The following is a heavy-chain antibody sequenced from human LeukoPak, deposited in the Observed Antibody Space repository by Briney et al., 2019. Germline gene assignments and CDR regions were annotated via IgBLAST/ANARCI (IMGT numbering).Heavy chain of an antibody. CDR2: ISGSGGST. CDR1: GFTFSSYG. J-gene: IGHJ4*02. CDR3: AKDLRYDSRYFDY. V-gene: IGHV3-23*01. Sequence: PGGSLRLSCAASGFTFSSYGMSWVRQAPGKGLEWVSAISGSGGSTYYAGSVKGRFTISRDNSRNTLYLQMNSLRAEDTAVYYCAKDLRYDSRYFDYWGQGTLVTVSS. D-gene: IGHD3-22*01.